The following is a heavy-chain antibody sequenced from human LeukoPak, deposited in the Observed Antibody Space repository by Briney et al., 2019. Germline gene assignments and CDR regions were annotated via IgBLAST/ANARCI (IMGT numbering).Heavy chain of an antibody. Sequence: SETLPLTCAVYGGSFSGYYWSWIRQPPGKGLEWIGEINHSGSTNYNPSLKSRVTISVDTSKNQFSLKLSSVTAADTAVYYCARGAIAAAGFDPWGQGTLVTVSS. V-gene: IGHV4-34*01. CDR3: ARGAIAAAGFDP. CDR1: GGSFSGYY. J-gene: IGHJ5*02. D-gene: IGHD6-13*01. CDR2: INHSGST.